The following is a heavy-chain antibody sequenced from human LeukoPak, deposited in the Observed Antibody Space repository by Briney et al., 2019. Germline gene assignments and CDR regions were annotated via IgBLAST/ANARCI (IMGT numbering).Heavy chain of an antibody. Sequence: GGSLRLSCAASGFTFSSYAMSWVRQAPGKGLEWVSAISGSGGSTYYADSVKGRFTISRDNSKNTLYLQINSLRAEDTAVYYCARDPILGEYPYEVNYYYGMDVWGQGTTVTVSS. V-gene: IGHV3-23*01. J-gene: IGHJ6*02. CDR1: GFTFSSYA. D-gene: IGHD2-8*02. CDR3: ARDPILGEYPYEVNYYYGMDV. CDR2: ISGSGGST.